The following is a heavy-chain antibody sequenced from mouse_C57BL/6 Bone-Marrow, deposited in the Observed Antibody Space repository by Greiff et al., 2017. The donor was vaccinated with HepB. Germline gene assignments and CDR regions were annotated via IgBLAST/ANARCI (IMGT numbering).Heavy chain of an antibody. CDR2: IWSGGST. CDR3: ARKTLPYCYYAMDY. CDR1: GFSLTSYG. V-gene: IGHV2-2*01. Sequence: QVHVKQSGPGLVQPSQSLSITCTVSGFSLTSYGVHWVRQSPGKGLEWLGVIWSGGSTDYNAAFISRLSISKDNSKSQVFFKMNSLQADDTAIYYCARKTLPYCYYAMDYWGQGTSVTVSS. J-gene: IGHJ4*01. D-gene: IGHD1-1*01.